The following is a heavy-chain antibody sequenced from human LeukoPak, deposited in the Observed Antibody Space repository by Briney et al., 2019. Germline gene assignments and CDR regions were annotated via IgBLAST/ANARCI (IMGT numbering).Heavy chain of an antibody. CDR3: ARGGGLDV. CDR1: GFTFSSYW. Sequence: GGSLRLSCAASGFTFSSYWMNWVRQPPGKGLEWVGSINLNGNGNFYVDSVKGRFTISRDNAKNSLYLQMSNLRAEDTAVYFCARGGGLDVWGQGATVTVSS. CDR2: INLNGNGN. V-gene: IGHV3-7*03. D-gene: IGHD3-16*01. J-gene: IGHJ6*02.